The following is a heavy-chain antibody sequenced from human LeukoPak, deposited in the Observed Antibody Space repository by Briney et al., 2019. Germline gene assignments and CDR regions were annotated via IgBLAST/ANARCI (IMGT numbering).Heavy chain of an antibody. J-gene: IGHJ2*01. Sequence: SETLSLTCTASGGSISSGYWNWIRQPPGKGLEWIGYIYYSGSTKYNPSLMSRVTILVDTSKNQFSLKLTSVTAADTAVYYCARGSPLDWYFDLWGRGTLVSVSS. CDR1: GGSISSGY. V-gene: IGHV4-59*01. CDR3: ARGSPLDWYFDL. CDR2: IYYSGST.